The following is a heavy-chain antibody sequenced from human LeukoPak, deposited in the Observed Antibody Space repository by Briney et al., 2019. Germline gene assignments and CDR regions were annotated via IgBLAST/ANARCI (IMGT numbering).Heavy chain of an antibody. Sequence: ASVKVSCKASGYTLTDYFMHWVRQAPGQRLEWIGWINPNNGDTHYAQKFQGRVTMTRDTSISTAYMDLSRLRSDDTAVYYCARVIGGAVVYAYWGQGTLVTVSS. CDR3: ARVIGGAVVYAY. V-gene: IGHV1-2*02. J-gene: IGHJ4*02. CDR1: GYTLTDYF. D-gene: IGHD1-26*01. CDR2: INPNNGDT.